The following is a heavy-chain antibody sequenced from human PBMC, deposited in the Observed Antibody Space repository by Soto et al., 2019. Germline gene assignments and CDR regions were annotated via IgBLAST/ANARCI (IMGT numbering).Heavy chain of an antibody. CDR2: IRSKAYGGTT. CDR3: TRVVSTAMVDLGWFDP. CDR1: GFTFGDYA. J-gene: IGHJ5*02. Sequence: GGSLRLSCTASGFTFGDYAMSWFRQAPGKGLEWVGFIRSKAYGGTTEYAASVKGRFTISRDDSKSIAYLQMNSLKTEDTAVYYCTRVVSTAMVDLGWFDPWGQGTLVTVSS. D-gene: IGHD2-2*01. V-gene: IGHV3-49*03.